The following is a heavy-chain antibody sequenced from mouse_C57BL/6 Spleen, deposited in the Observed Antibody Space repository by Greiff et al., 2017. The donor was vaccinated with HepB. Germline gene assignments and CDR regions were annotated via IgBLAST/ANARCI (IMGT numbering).Heavy chain of an antibody. J-gene: IGHJ3*01. CDR1: GFTFSSYG. Sequence: EVQLVESGGDLVKPGGSLKLSCAASGFTFSSYGMSWVRQTPDKRLEWVATISSGGSYTYYPDSVKGRFTISRDNAKNTLYLQMSSLKSEYTAMYYCARRDYYGSREPAWFAYWGQGTLVTVSA. V-gene: IGHV5-6*01. CDR3: ARRDYYGSREPAWFAY. CDR2: ISSGGSYT. D-gene: IGHD1-1*01.